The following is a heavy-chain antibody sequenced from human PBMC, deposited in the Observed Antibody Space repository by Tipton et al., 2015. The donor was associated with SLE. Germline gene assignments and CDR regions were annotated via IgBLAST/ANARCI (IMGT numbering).Heavy chain of an antibody. D-gene: IGHD5-12*01. J-gene: IGHJ4*02. CDR3: AKNSGGSGYDWFDY. Sequence: SLRLSCAASGFTFRTYSMAWVRQSPGKGLEWVSAISGSGGSTYYADSVKGRFTISRDNSKNTLYLQMNSQRAEDTAVYYCAKNSGGSGYDWFDYWGQGALVAVSS. CDR2: ISGSGGST. V-gene: IGHV3-23*01. CDR1: GFTFRTYS.